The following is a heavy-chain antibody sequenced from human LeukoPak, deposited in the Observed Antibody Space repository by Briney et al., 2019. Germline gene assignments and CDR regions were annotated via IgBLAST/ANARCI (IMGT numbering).Heavy chain of an antibody. CDR2: ISSGSTTI. CDR1: GFTFSNYW. J-gene: IGHJ4*02. CDR3: AREVYYYDSSGFYYSGGFGY. V-gene: IGHV3-48*01. Sequence: GGSLRLSCAVSGFTFSNYWMTWVRQAPGKGLEWVSYISSGSTTIYYADSVKGRFTISRDNAKNSLYLQMNSLRAEDTAVYYCAREVYYYDSSGFYYSGGFGYWGQGTLLTVSS. D-gene: IGHD3-22*01.